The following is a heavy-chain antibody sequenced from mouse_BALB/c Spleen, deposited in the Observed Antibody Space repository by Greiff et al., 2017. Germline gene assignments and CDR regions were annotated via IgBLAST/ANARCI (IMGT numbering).Heavy chain of an antibody. V-gene: IGHV5-12-1*01. CDR2: ISSGGGST. Sequence: EVKVVESGGGLVKPGGSLKLSCAASGFAFSSYDMSWVRQTPEKRLEWVAYISSGGGSTYYPDTVKGRFTISRDNAKNTLYLQMSSLKSEDTAMYYCARRNWYFDVWGAGTTVTVSS. CDR3: ARRNWYFDV. J-gene: IGHJ1*01. CDR1: GFAFSSYD.